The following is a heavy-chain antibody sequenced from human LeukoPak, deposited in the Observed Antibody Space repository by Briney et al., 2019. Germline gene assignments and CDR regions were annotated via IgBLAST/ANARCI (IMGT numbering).Heavy chain of an antibody. CDR3: ARDKDYSFDY. CDR2: IGSGGTLI. J-gene: IGHJ4*02. V-gene: IGHV3-48*02. D-gene: IGHD4-11*01. CDR1: GFTFSSYS. Sequence: GGSLRLSCAASGFTFSSYSMNWVRQAPGKGLEWVSYIGSGGTLIIYADSVKGRFTISRDNAKNSLYLQMNSLRDEDTAVYYCARDKDYSFDYWGQGTLVTVSS.